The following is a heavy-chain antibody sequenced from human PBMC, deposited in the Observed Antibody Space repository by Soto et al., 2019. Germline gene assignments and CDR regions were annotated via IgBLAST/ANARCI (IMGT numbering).Heavy chain of an antibody. CDR2: ISYDGSNK. V-gene: IGHV3-30-3*01. D-gene: IGHD3-16*01. CDR1: GFTFSGYA. J-gene: IGHJ6*02. Sequence: QVQLVESGGGVVQPGRSLRLSCAASGFTFSGYAMHWVRQAPGKGLEWVAVISYDGSNKYYADSVKGRFIISRDNSKNTMYLQMNSLRAEDTAVFYCARGSGGYSYYGMDVWGQGTTVTVSS. CDR3: ARGSGGYSYYGMDV.